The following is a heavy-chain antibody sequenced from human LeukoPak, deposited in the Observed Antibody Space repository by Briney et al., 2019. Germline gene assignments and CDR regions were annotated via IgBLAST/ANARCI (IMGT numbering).Heavy chain of an antibody. Sequence: GGSLRLSCVASGFTFRNYGMHWVRQAPGKGLEWVAFIRNDGSPKHYADSVKGRFTISRDNSKNTLYLQMNSVRADDTALYYCAKDQSDYGRGYFDYWGQGTLVTVSS. V-gene: IGHV3-30*02. J-gene: IGHJ4*02. D-gene: IGHD4-17*01. CDR3: AKDQSDYGRGYFDY. CDR2: IRNDGSPK. CDR1: GFTFRNYG.